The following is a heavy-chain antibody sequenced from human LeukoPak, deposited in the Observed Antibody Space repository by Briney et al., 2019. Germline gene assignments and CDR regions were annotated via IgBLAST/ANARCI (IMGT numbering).Heavy chain of an antibody. J-gene: IGHJ4*02. CDR1: GGSISSGVYA. D-gene: IGHD5-12*01. V-gene: IGHV4-61*08. CDR3: ARGGGYSGYDLYFDY. Sequence: PSQTLSLTCSVSGGSISSGVYAWSWVRQPPGKGLEWIGFIYYRGNTNYNPSLKSRVTISVDMSKNQFSLKLSSVTAADTAVYYCARGGGYSGYDLYFDYWGQGTLVTVSS. CDR2: IYYRGNT.